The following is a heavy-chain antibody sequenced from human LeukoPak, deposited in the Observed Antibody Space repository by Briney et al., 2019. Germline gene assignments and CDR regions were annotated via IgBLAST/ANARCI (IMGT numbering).Heavy chain of an antibody. V-gene: IGHV4-59*08. CDR1: GGSISSYY. D-gene: IGHD1-26*01. CDR3: ARPSGLFLDY. Sequence: SETLSLTCTVSGGSISSYYWSWIRQPPGKGLEWSGYIYYSGSTNYNPSLKSRVTISVDTSKNQFSLKLSSVTAADTAVYYCARPSGLFLDYWGQGTLVTVSS. CDR2: IYYSGST. J-gene: IGHJ4*02.